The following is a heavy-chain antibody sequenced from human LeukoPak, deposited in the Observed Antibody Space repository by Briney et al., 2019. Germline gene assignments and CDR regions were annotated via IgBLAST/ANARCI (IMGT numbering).Heavy chain of an antibody. CDR3: ARPRWLQFGPHDS. V-gene: IGHV3-7*01. CDR1: GITLGTFW. J-gene: IGHJ4*02. Sequence: PGGSLRLSCAAAGITLGTFWMSWLRQAPGKGLEWVANIKQDGSEKYYVDSVKGRFTISRDNAKNSLFLQMNSLRAEDTAVYYCARPRWLQFGPHDSWGQGTLVTVSS. D-gene: IGHD5-24*01. CDR2: IKQDGSEK.